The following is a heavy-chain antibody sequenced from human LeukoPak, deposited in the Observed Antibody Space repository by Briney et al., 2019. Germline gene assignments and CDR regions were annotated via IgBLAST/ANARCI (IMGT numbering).Heavy chain of an antibody. D-gene: IGHD3-3*01. Sequence: PSETLSLTCTVSGGSISSGSYYWSWIRQPAGKGLEWIGRIYTSGSTNYNPSLKSRVTISVDTSKNQFSLKLSSVTAADTAIYYCARGVVPGDLYNWFDPWGQGTLVTVSS. CDR2: IYTSGST. CDR3: ARGVVPGDLYNWFDP. J-gene: IGHJ5*02. CDR1: GGSISSGSYY. V-gene: IGHV4-61*02.